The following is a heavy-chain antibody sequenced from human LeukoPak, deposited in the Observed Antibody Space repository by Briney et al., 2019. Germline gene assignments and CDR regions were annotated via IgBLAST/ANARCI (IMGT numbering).Heavy chain of an antibody. J-gene: IGHJ6*03. D-gene: IGHD1-1*01. CDR2: IKQDGSEK. V-gene: IGHV3-7*01. CDR1: GFTFSSYR. CDR3: AREWRHWNPNYYNYYMAV. Sequence: GGSLRLSCAASGFTFSSYRMSWVRQAPGKGLEWVANIKQDGSEKYYVDSVKGRFTISRDNAKNSLYLQMNSLRAEDTAVYYCAREWRHWNPNYYNYYMAVWGKGPTFTVSS.